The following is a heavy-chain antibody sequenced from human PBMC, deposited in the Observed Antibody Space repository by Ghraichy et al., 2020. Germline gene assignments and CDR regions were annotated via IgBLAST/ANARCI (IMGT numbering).Heavy chain of an antibody. CDR2: MSASGGST. D-gene: IGHD6-6*01. CDR3: AKATPPGSSSPLDY. Sequence: GGSLRLSCAASGFTFRSYAMSWVRPAPGKGLEWVSSMSASGGSTYYADSVKGRFTISRDNSKNTLYLQMNSLRAEDSAVYYCAKATPPGSSSPLDYWGQGTLVTVSS. J-gene: IGHJ4*02. CDR1: GFTFRSYA. V-gene: IGHV3-23*01.